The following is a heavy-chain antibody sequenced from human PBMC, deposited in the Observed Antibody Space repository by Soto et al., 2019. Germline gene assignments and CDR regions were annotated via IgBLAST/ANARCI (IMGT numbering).Heavy chain of an antibody. D-gene: IGHD1-26*01. Sequence: QVQLVQPGAEVKKPGSSVKVSCKTSGGTFSTYSIVWVRQAPGEGLESMGRIIPIFGTANCAQKLEDRVTITADKSTNTAFMQLSSLKSEDTGMYYCASSSGNNYVVGTNYYLYYSGQLTLVTVSS. CDR1: GGTFSTYS. J-gene: IGHJ4*02. V-gene: IGHV1-69*06. CDR3: ASSSGNNYVVGTNYYLYY. CDR2: IIPIFGTA.